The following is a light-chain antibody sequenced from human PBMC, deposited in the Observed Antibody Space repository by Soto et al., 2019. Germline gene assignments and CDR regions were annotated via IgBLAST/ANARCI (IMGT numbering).Light chain of an antibody. CDR3: QSYDRSLSGSRV. J-gene: IGLJ1*01. CDR1: SSNIGAGYD. V-gene: IGLV1-40*01. CDR2: DNS. Sequence: QSVLTQPPSVSGAPGQRVTISCTGSSSNIGAGYDVHWYQQLPGTAPKLLIYDNSNRPSGVPDRFSGSKSGTSPSLAITGLQAEDEAYYYCQSYDRSLSGSRVFGTGTKATVL.